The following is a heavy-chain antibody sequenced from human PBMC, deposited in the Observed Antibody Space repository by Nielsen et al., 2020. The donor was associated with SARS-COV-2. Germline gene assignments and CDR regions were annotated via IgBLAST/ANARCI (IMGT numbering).Heavy chain of an antibody. V-gene: IGHV3-48*03. Sequence: GESLKLSCAASGPRFSIYEMNWVRQAPGKGLEWVSYISSGGTTIYYPDAEKGRLTITRDNAKNSLFLQMDSLRAEDTAVYYCARRWYGSGSDREAFDIWGRGTMVTISS. J-gene: IGHJ3*02. CDR1: GPRFSIYE. D-gene: IGHD3-10*01. CDR3: ARRWYGSGSDREAFDI. CDR2: ISSGGTTI.